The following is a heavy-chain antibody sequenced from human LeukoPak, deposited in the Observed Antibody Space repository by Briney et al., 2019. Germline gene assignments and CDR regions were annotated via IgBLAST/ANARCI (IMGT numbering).Heavy chain of an antibody. CDR2: IYYSGST. CDR1: GGSISSYY. V-gene: IGHV4-59*08. CDR3: ARRHFWSGMGAFDI. D-gene: IGHD3-3*02. J-gene: IGHJ3*02. Sequence: PSETLSLTCTVSGGSISSYYWSWIRQPPGKGLEWIGYIYYSGSTYYNPSLKSRVTISVDTSKNQFSLKLSSVTAADTAVYYCARRHFWSGMGAFDIWGQGTMVTVSS.